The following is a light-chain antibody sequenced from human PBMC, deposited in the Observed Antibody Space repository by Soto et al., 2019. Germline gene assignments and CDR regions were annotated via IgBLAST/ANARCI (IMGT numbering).Light chain of an antibody. J-gene: IGLJ1*01. CDR3: TSPTPGSLYV. Sequence: QSVLTHPASVSGSPGQSITISCTGTSSDVGNYNYVSWYQQYPGRVPKLLIYMVSNRPSGVSNRFSGSKSGNTASLTISGLQAEEEADYFCTSPTPGSLYVFGTGTKLTVL. V-gene: IGLV2-14*01. CDR1: SSDVGNYNY. CDR2: MVS.